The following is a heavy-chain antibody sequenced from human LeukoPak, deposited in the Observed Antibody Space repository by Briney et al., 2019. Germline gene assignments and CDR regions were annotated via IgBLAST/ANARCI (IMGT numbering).Heavy chain of an antibody. Sequence: PSETLSLTCTVSGGSISSGSCYWSWIRQHPGKGLECIGYIYYGGSTYYNPSLKSRVTISVDTSKKQFSLKLSSVTAADTAVYYCARYYFGSGSYFDYWGQGTLVTVSS. D-gene: IGHD3-10*01. V-gene: IGHV4-31*03. CDR1: GGSISSGSCY. CDR3: ARYYFGSGSYFDY. J-gene: IGHJ4*03. CDR2: IYYGGST.